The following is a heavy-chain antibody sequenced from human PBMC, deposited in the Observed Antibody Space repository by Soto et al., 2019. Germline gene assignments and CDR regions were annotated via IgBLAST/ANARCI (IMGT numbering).Heavy chain of an antibody. J-gene: IGHJ4*02. CDR1: GLTFTNYW. CDR3: ALSHTVTTDY. D-gene: IGHD4-17*01. Sequence: GGSLRLSCAASGLTFTNYWMHWVRQAPGKGLVWVSRINSDESTTNYADSVKGRFTISRDNAKNTLYLQMNSLRAEDTAVYYSALSHTVTTDYWGQGTLVTVSS. CDR2: INSDESTT. V-gene: IGHV3-74*01.